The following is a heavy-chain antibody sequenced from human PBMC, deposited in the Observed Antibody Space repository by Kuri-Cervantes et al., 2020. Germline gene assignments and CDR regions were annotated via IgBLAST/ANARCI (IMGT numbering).Heavy chain of an antibody. CDR3: ARDGVGAGLDY. J-gene: IGHJ4*02. CDR2: IEQDGSEK. V-gene: IGHV3-7*01. D-gene: IGHD1-26*01. CDR1: GFTFSSYA. Sequence: GGSLRLSCAASGFTFSSYAMHWVRQAPGKGLEWVANIEQDGSEKYYVASVKGRFTISRDNAQNSLYLQMNTLRVEDTAVYYCARDGVGAGLDYWGQGILVTVSS.